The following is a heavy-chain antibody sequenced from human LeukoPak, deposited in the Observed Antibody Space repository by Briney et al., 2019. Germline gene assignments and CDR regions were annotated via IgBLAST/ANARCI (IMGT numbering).Heavy chain of an antibody. CDR1: GGSISSYY. V-gene: IGHV4-4*09. D-gene: IGHD6-6*01. J-gene: IGHJ4*02. CDR3: ARSVALAARRGAFDY. Sequence: SETLSLTCTVSGGSISSYYWSWIRQPPGKGLEWIGYIYTSGSTNYNPSLKSRVTISVDTSKNQFSLKLSSVTAADTAVYYCARSVALAARRGAFDYWGQGTLVTVSS. CDR2: IYTSGST.